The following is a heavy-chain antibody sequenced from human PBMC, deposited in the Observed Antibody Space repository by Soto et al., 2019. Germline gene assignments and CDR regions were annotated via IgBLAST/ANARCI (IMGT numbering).Heavy chain of an antibody. J-gene: IGHJ3*01. CDR3: ARGVDYHVYDV. Sequence: EVQMVESGGGLVQPGGSLRLSCATSGFSFSRYWIHWFRQAPGKGLEWVSRIDNDGSSEIYADSVKGRFTTSRDNAKDTLYLQMNSLRAEDTAVYYCARGVDYHVYDVWGQGTMVTVSS. CDR1: GFSFSRYW. V-gene: IGHV3-74*01. D-gene: IGHD2-21*02. CDR2: IDNDGSSE.